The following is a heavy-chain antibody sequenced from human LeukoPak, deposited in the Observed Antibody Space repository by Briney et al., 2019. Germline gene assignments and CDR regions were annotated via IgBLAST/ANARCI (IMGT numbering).Heavy chain of an antibody. Sequence: GGSLRLSCAASGFTFSSYSMNWVRQAPGKGLEWVSYISSSSSTIYYADSVKGRFTISRDNAKNLLYLQMNSLRAEDTAVYYCAREQWYYYDSCGPLLDPWGQGTLVTVSS. V-gene: IGHV3-48*01. CDR1: GFTFSSYS. J-gene: IGHJ5*02. CDR2: ISSSSSTI. D-gene: IGHD3-22*01. CDR3: AREQWYYYDSCGPLLDP.